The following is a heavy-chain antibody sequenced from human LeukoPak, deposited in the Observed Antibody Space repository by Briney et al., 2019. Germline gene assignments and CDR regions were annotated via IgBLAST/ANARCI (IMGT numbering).Heavy chain of an antibody. CDR1: GFTFGSYA. J-gene: IGHJ4*02. CDR2: ISNSGDNT. Sequence: GGSLRLSCAASGFTFGSYAMTWVRQAPGKGLEWVSAISNSGDNTYYADSVKGRFTISRDNSKNTLYLQMNSLRAEDTAVYYCAKGRGILSPDYWGQGTLVTVSS. D-gene: IGHD2-21*01. V-gene: IGHV3-23*01. CDR3: AKGRGILSPDY.